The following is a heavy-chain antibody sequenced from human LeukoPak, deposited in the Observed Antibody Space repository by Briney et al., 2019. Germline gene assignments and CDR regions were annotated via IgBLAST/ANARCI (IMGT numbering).Heavy chain of an antibody. CDR3: AKDGAVAGTLSDY. CDR1: GFTFSSYG. D-gene: IGHD6-19*01. V-gene: IGHV3-23*01. Sequence: PGGTLRLSCAASGFTFSSYGMSWVRQAPGKGLEWVSAISGSGGSTYNADSVKGRFTISRDNSKNTLYLQMNSLRAEDTAVYYCAKDGAVAGTLSDYWGQGTLVTVSS. J-gene: IGHJ4*02. CDR2: ISGSGGST.